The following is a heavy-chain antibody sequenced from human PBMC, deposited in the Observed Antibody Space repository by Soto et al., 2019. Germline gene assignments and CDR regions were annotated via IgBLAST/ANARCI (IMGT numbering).Heavy chain of an antibody. CDR3: ARVWGGAFDF. CDR2: IYYSGST. D-gene: IGHD3-10*01. V-gene: IGHV4-59*01. CDR1: CGSITSYY. Sequence: SETLSLTCTVSCGSITSYYWSWIRQPPGKGLEWIGYIYYSGSTNYNPSLKSRVTVSVDTSKNQFSLKLSSVTAADTAVYYCARVWGGAFDFWGQGTMVTVSS. J-gene: IGHJ3*01.